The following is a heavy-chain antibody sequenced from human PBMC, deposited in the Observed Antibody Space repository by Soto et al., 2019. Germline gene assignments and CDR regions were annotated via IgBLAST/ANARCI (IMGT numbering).Heavy chain of an antibody. CDR1: GGSFSGYY. V-gene: IGHV4-34*01. Sequence: QVQLQQWGAGLLKPSETLSLTCAVYGGSFSGYYWSWIRQPPGKGLEWIGEINHSGSTNYNPSLKSRVTISVDTSKNQFSLKLSSVTAADTAVYDCARGRGDGYIDYWGQGTLVTVSS. D-gene: IGHD3-10*01. J-gene: IGHJ4*02. CDR3: ARGRGDGYIDY. CDR2: INHSGST.